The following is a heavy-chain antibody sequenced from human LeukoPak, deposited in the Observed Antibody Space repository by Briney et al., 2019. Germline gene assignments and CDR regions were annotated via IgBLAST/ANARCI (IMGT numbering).Heavy chain of an antibody. CDR3: AKVFVLMRGTPENWFDP. V-gene: IGHV3-30*18. CDR1: GFTFSSYA. D-gene: IGHD1-14*01. CDR2: ISYDGSDT. J-gene: IGHJ5*02. Sequence: GGTLRLSCAASGFTFSSYAMSWVRQAPGKGLEWVAVISYDGSDTYYADSVRGRFIISRDNSKNTLYLQMNSLRVEDTAIYFCAKVFVLMRGTPENWFDPWGQGTLVTVSS.